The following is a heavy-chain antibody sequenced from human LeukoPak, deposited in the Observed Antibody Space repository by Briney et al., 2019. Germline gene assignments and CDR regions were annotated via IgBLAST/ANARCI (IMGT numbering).Heavy chain of an antibody. Sequence: GGSLRLSCAASGFTFDDYAMHWVRQAPGKGLEWVSGISWNSGSIGYADSVKGRFTISRDNAKNSLYLQMNSLRAEDTALYYCAKVTDYDILTGYDYFDYWGQGTLVTVSS. CDR1: GFTFDDYA. V-gene: IGHV3-9*01. CDR2: ISWNSGSI. CDR3: AKVTDYDILTGYDYFDY. J-gene: IGHJ4*02. D-gene: IGHD3-9*01.